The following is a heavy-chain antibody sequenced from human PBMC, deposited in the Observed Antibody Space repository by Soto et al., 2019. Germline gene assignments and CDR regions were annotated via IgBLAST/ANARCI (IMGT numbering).Heavy chain of an antibody. CDR1: RFTFSTYE. V-gene: IGHV3-48*03. J-gene: IGHJ4*02. CDR2: ISSSGYTV. Sequence: PGGSLRLSCEASRFTFSTYEMNWVRQAPGKGLEWVSYISSSGYTVYYADSVKGRFTISRDNTRNSLYLQMNSLRDEDTALYYCVRYCSTTLCNGVATRTFDYWGQGTLVTVSS. D-gene: IGHD2-2*01. CDR3: VRYCSTTLCNGVATRTFDY.